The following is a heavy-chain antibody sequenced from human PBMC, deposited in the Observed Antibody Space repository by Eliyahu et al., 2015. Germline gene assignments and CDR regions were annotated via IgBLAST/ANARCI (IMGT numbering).Heavy chain of an antibody. CDR2: IKSESDGATT. J-gene: IGHJ4*02. Sequence: EVQLVESGGGLVKPGGSLRLSCAASGFTSXTAWMSXIXQTPGKGLEFIGRIKSESDGATTDYTAPVKGRFTISRDDSKNTLYLQMDSLETEDTAIYYCTIYDSSGYFLDYWGQGTLVTVSS. V-gene: IGHV3-15*01. CDR1: GFTSXTAW. D-gene: IGHD3-22*01. CDR3: TIYDSSGYFLDY.